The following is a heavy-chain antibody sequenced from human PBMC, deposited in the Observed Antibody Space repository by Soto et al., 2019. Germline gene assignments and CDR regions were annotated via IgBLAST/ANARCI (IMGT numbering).Heavy chain of an antibody. CDR3: ARSRGLTVRGGSEYSYGLLPSDI. CDR2: MNPNSGNT. J-gene: IGHJ3*02. V-gene: IGHV1-8*01. Sequence: ASVKVSCKASGYTFTSYDINWVRQATGQGLEWMGWMNPNSGNTGYAQKFQGRVTMTRNTSISTAYMELSSLRSEDTAVYYCARSRGLTVRGGSEYSYGLLPSDIWGQGTMVTVSS. CDR1: GYTFTSYD. D-gene: IGHD5-18*01.